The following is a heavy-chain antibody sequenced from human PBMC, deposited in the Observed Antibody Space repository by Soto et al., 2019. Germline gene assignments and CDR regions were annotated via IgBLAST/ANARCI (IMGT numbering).Heavy chain of an antibody. D-gene: IGHD2-15*01. Sequence: EVQLVESGGGLVQPGESLRLSCAASGFTFSSYWMHWVRQAPGKGLVWVSRINSDGSSTSYAGSVQGRFTISRDNAKNTLYLQMNILRAEDTAVYYCVRTSLVVAAATREDYWGQGTLVTVSS. CDR2: INSDGSST. J-gene: IGHJ4*02. V-gene: IGHV3-74*01. CDR1: GFTFSSYW. CDR3: VRTSLVVAAATREDY.